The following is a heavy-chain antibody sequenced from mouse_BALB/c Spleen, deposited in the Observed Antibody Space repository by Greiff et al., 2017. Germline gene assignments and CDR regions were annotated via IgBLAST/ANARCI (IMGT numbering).Heavy chain of an antibody. J-gene: IGHJ3*01. CDR1: GYSFTSYW. Sequence: VQLQQPGAELVRPGASVKLSCKASGYSFTSYWMNWVKQRPEQGLEWIGRIDPANGNTKYDPKFQGKATITADTSSNTAYLQLSSLTSEDTAVYYCARSETTVFAYWGQGTLVTVSA. D-gene: IGHD1-1*01. V-gene: IGHV14-1*02. CDR2: IDPANGNT. CDR3: ARSETTVFAY.